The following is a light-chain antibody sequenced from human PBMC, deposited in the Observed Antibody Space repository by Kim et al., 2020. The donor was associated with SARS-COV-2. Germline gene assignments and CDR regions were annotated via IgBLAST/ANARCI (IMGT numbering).Light chain of an antibody. CDR3: QQRSNWPPALT. V-gene: IGKV3-11*01. J-gene: IGKJ4*01. Sequence: PGERATHSCRTSQSVSTNVAWDQQKPGQAPRLLIYDASNRATGIPARFSGSGSATDFTLTISGLESEDFAVYYCQQRSNWPPALTFGGGTKVDIK. CDR1: QSVSTN. CDR2: DAS.